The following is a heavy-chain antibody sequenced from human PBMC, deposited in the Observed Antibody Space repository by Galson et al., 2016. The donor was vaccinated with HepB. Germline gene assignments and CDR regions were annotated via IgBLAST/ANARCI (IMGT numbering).Heavy chain of an antibody. J-gene: IGHJ4*02. V-gene: IGHV3-7*03. CDR3: ARYSVRGPGSSRIFDY. Sequence: SLRLSCADSTFTFSNYWMTWVRQAPGKGLEWVANIKPDGSEKYYVDSVKGRFTISRDNAKNSLYLQMNSLRAEDTAVYYCARYSVRGPGSSRIFDYWGQGTLVTVSS. CDR2: IKPDGSEK. D-gene: IGHD6-6*01. CDR1: TFTFSNYW.